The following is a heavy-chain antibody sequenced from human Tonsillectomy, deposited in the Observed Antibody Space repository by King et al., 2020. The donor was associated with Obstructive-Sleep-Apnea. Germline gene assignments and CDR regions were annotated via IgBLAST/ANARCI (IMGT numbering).Heavy chain of an antibody. J-gene: IGHJ3*01. CDR1: GFTFDDYA. D-gene: IGHD6-19*01. Sequence: VQLVESGGGLVQPARSLRLSCAASGFTFDDYAMHWVRQAPGKGLEWVSGINWNSGIIAYADSVKGRFTISRDNAKNSLYLQMNSLRAEDTAFYYCAKDIAVAGMVAFDVWGKGTMVTVSS. V-gene: IGHV3-9*01. CDR3: AKDIAVAGMVAFDV. CDR2: INWNSGII.